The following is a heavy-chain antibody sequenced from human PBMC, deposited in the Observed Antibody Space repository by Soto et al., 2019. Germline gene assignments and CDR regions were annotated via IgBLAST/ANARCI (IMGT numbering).Heavy chain of an antibody. CDR3: ARGEAVAGTVAGCFDY. V-gene: IGHV1-46*01. Sequence: QVQLVQSGAEVKKPGASVKVYCKASGYTFTSYYMHWVRQAPGQGLEWMGIINPSGGSTRYAQKFQGRVTRTRDTSTSTVYMELSSLRSEDTAVYYCARGEAVAGTVAGCFDYWGHRTVVTVSS. CDR1: GYTFTSYY. D-gene: IGHD6-19*01. CDR2: INPSGGST. J-gene: IGHJ4*01.